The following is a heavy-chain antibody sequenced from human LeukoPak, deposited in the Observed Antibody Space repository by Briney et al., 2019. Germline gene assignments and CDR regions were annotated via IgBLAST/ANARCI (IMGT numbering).Heavy chain of an antibody. CDR3: ARDPPGVRYGRPIFDF. J-gene: IGHJ4*02. CDR1: GYTFSGYL. D-gene: IGHD2-8*01. V-gene: IGHV1-2*02. Sequence: ASVKVSCKASGYTFSGYLIHWVRQAPGQGLEWMGWINPNSGGTNYAQKFQGRVTMTRDKSISTAYMELYSLRSDDTAVYYCARDPPGVRYGRPIFDFWGQGTLVTVSS. CDR2: INPNSGGT.